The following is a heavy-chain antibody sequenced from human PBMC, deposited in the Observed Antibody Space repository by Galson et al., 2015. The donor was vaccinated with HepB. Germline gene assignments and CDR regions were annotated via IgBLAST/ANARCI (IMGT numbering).Heavy chain of an antibody. CDR2: ISGSGGST. D-gene: IGHD3-10*01. CDR3: ARDPKSMVRGSHDAFDI. J-gene: IGHJ3*02. V-gene: IGHV3-23*01. CDR1: GFTFSSYA. Sequence: SLRLSCAASGFTFSSYAMSWVRQAPGKGLEWVSAISGSGGSTYYADSVKGRFTISRDNSKNTLYLQMNSLRAEDTAVYYCARDPKSMVRGSHDAFDIWGQGTMVTVSS.